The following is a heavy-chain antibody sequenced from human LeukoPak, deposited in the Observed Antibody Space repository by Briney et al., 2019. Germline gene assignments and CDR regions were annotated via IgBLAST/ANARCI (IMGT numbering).Heavy chain of an antibody. CDR1: GFTFSSYE. CDR3: ARGYIYGYDC. Sequence: GGSLRLSCAASGFTFSSYEMNWVRQAPGKGLEWVSYISSSAGTTYYADSVKGRFTISRDNAKNTLYLQMNSLRAEDTAVYYCARGYIYGYDCWGQGALVTVSS. CDR2: ISSSAGTT. J-gene: IGHJ4*02. V-gene: IGHV3-48*03. D-gene: IGHD5-18*01.